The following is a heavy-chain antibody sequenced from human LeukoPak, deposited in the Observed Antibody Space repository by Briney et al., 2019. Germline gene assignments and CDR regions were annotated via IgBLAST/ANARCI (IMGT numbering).Heavy chain of an antibody. CDR1: GFTFSSYG. V-gene: IGHV3-30*03. D-gene: IGHD4-17*01. J-gene: IGHJ6*03. CDR3: ARDEGLRDAYYYYYYMDV. Sequence: PGRSLRLSCAASGFTFSSYGMHWVRQAPGKGLEWVAVISYDGSNKYYADSVKGRFTISRDNSKNTLYLQMNSLRAEDTAVYYCARDEGLRDAYYYYYYMDVWGKGTTVTISS. CDR2: ISYDGSNK.